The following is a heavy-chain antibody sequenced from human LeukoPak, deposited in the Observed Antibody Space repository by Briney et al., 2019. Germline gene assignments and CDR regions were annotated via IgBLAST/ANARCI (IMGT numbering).Heavy chain of an antibody. CDR3: AKDRSWRAVAAKSDAFDI. CDR1: GFTFDDYA. D-gene: IGHD6-19*01. V-gene: IGHV3-9*01. Sequence: GGSLRLSCAASGFTFDDYAMHWVRHAPGKGLEWVSGISWNSGSIGYADSVKGRFTISRDNAKNSLYLQMNSLRAEDTALYYCAKDRSWRAVAAKSDAFDIWGQGTMVTVSS. CDR2: ISWNSGSI. J-gene: IGHJ3*02.